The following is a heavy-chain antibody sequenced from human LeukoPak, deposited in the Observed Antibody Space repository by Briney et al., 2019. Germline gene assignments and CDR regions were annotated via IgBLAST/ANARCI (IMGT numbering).Heavy chain of an antibody. J-gene: IGHJ4*02. CDR2: FDLENGKA. CDR3: ATFRAGKGQFFDY. V-gene: IGHV1-24*01. D-gene: IGHD5-24*01. Sequence: ASVRVSSRLSVHSLTELAVHWVRQAPGKGLEWGGGFDLENGKAVYAQKFHKRVTMIEDTSTDTAHMDLSGLTYDDTAVYYCATFRAGKGQFFDYWGQGTLVTVSS. CDR1: VHSLTELA.